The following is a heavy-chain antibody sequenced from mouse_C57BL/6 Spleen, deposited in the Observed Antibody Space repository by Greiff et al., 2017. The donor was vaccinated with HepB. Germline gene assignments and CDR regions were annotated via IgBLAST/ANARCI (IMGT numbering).Heavy chain of an antibody. V-gene: IGHV5-9-1*02. Sequence: EVQLVESGAGLVKPGGSLKLSCAASGFTFSSYAMSWVRQTPEKRLAWVAYISSGGDYIYYADTVKGRFTISRDNSRNPRYLQMSSLKSEDTAMYYCTRGADEAWFAYWGQGTLVTVSA. J-gene: IGHJ3*01. CDR1: GFTFSSYA. CDR3: TRGADEAWFAY. CDR2: ISSGGDYI.